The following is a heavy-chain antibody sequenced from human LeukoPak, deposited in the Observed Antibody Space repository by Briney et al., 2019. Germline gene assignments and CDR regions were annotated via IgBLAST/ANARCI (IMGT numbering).Heavy chain of an antibody. Sequence: GGSLRLSCAASGFTFSSYAMSWVRQAPGKGLEWVSSISSSSSYIYYADSVKGRFTISRDNAKNSLYLQMNSLRAEDTAVYYCARPRYYYDSSGYGAFDIWGQGTMVTVSS. CDR2: ISSSSSYI. V-gene: IGHV3-21*01. J-gene: IGHJ3*02. CDR1: GFTFSSYA. CDR3: ARPRYYYDSSGYGAFDI. D-gene: IGHD3-22*01.